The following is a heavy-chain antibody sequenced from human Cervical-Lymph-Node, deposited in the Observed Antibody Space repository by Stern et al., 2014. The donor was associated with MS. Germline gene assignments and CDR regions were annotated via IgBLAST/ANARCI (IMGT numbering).Heavy chain of an antibody. V-gene: IGHV2-70*17. J-gene: IGHJ4*02. D-gene: IGHD3-22*01. Sequence: QVTLRESGPALVKPTQALTLTCTFSGFSLSTSGMSVSWIRQPPGKALEWLARNDWDDDKFYITSLKTRLTISKDTSKNQVVFTMTNMDPVDTATYYCARSFYDYESAALGPFDYWGQGTLVTVSS. CDR1: GFSLSTSGMS. CDR2: NDWDDDK. CDR3: ARSFYDYESAALGPFDY.